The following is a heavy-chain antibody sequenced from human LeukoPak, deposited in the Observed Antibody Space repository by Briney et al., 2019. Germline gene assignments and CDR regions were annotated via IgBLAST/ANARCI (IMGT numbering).Heavy chain of an antibody. V-gene: IGHV4-59*01. CDR3: AMELRYDHFDS. Sequence: SETLSLTCTVSGGSISTYYWSWIRQPPGKGLEWIGYIHYTGSSSYNPSLNSRVTISLDTSKNQFSLKLTSVTAADTAIYYCAMELRYDHFDSWGQGTLVTVSS. D-gene: IGHD5-12*01. CDR2: IHYTGSS. CDR1: GGSISTYY. J-gene: IGHJ4*02.